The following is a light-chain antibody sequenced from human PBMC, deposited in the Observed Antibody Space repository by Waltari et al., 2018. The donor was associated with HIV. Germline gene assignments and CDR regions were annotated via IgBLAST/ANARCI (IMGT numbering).Light chain of an antibody. V-gene: IGKV3-15*01. CDR3: QQSNNWPPLT. Sequence: EIVMTQSPATLSVSPGERANLSCRASQSVSSNLAWYQQKHGHAPRLLIYGASTRATGIPARFSGSGSGTEFTLTISSLQSEDFAVYYCQQSNNWPPLTFGGGTKVEIK. J-gene: IGKJ4*01. CDR2: GAS. CDR1: QSVSSN.